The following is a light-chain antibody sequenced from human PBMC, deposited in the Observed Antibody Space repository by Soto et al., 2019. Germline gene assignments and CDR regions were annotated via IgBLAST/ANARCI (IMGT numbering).Light chain of an antibody. V-gene: IGKV2-28*01. CDR2: LGS. CDR3: MQALQTPQFT. Sequence: DIVMTQSPLSLPVTPGEPASISCRSSQSLLHSNGYNYLDWYLQKPGQSPQLLIYLGSNRASGVPDRFSGSGSGTDFTLKISRVEADDVGVYYCMQALQTPQFTFGPGTKVDIK. J-gene: IGKJ3*01. CDR1: QSLLHSNGYNY.